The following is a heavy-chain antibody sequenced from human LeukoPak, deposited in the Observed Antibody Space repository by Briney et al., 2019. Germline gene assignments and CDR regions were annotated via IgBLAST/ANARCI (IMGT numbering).Heavy chain of an antibody. CDR1: GVTFSTYW. D-gene: IGHD2/OR15-2a*01. CDR3: TRDLSPAHF. CDR2: VNGDGSST. Sequence: GGSLRLSCTASGVTFSTYWRHWGRQAPGRGLMWVSRVNGDGSSTVYADSVKGRFTISRDNAKNTLYLQMNSLRAEDTGVYYCTRDLSPAHFWGQGTLVTVSS. J-gene: IGHJ4*02. V-gene: IGHV3-74*01.